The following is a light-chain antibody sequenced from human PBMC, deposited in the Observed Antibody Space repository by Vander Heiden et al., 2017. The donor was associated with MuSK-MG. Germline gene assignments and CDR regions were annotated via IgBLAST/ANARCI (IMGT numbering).Light chain of an antibody. Sequence: QSALTQPASVSGSPGQSITISCSGTASDVGGHNRVCWGQQHPGNAPKLIIYEVTNRPSGVADRFSGSKSGNTASLTISGLQAEDDAEYYCTSFTSASTWVFGGGTKVTVL. CDR2: EVT. V-gene: IGLV2-14*01. CDR3: TSFTSASTWV. J-gene: IGLJ3*02. CDR1: ASDVGGHNR.